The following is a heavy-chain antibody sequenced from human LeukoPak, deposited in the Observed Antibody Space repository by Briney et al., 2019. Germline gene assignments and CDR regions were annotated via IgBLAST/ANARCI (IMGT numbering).Heavy chain of an antibody. CDR1: GGTFSSYT. V-gene: IGHV1-69*13. CDR2: IIHIFGTA. D-gene: IGHD6-13*01. Sequence: ASVKVSCKASGGTFSSYTISWVRQAPGQGLEWMGGIIHIFGTANYAQKFQGRVTITADESTSTAYMELSSLRSEDTAVYYCASALKFSSWYRGIPSKYFQHWGQGTLVTVSS. J-gene: IGHJ1*01. CDR3: ASALKFSSWYRGIPSKYFQH.